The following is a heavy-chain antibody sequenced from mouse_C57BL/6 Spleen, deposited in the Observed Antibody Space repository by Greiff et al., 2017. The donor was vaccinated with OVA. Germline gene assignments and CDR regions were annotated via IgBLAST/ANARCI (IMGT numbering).Heavy chain of an antibody. D-gene: IGHD2-4*01. Sequence: VQLQESGAELMKPGASVKLSCKATGYTFTGYWIEWVKQRPGHGLEWTGEIFPGSGSLTYNEKSTGKATFTADTSSNTAYKLLSSRSTEDSAIYYCARRDDYESDRYFDVWGTGTTVTVSS. CDR3: ARRDDYESDRYFDV. J-gene: IGHJ1*03. CDR2: IFPGSGSL. V-gene: IGHV1-9*01. CDR1: GYTFTGYW.